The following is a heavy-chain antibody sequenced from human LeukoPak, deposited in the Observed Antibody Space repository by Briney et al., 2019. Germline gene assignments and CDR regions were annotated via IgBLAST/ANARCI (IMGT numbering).Heavy chain of an antibody. CDR3: ARDLGYSSGWYDY. Sequence: PSETLSLTCTVSGGSISSYYWSWIRQPPGKGLEWIGYIYYSGSTHYNPSLKSRVTISVDTSKSQFSLKLSSVTAADTAVYYCARDLGYSSGWYDYWGQGTLVTVSS. J-gene: IGHJ4*02. D-gene: IGHD6-19*01. CDR2: IYYSGST. CDR1: GGSISSYY. V-gene: IGHV4-59*01.